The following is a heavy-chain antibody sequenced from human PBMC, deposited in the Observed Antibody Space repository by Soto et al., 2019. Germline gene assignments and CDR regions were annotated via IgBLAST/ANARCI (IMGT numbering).Heavy chain of an antibody. CDR1: GYTFTGYY. Sequence: EASVKVSCKASGYTFTGYYMHWVRQAPGQGLEWMGWINPNSGGTNYAQKFQGWVTMTRDTSISTAYMELSRLRSDDTAVYYCARASILDYYDSSGYFAFDIWGQGTMVTVSS. D-gene: IGHD3-22*01. J-gene: IGHJ3*02. CDR2: INPNSGGT. V-gene: IGHV1-2*04. CDR3: ARASILDYYDSSGYFAFDI.